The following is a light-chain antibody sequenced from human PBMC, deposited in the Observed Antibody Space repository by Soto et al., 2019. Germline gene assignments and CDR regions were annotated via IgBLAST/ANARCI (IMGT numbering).Light chain of an antibody. V-gene: IGKV3-11*01. CDR2: DAS. CDR1: QSVSSY. CDR3: QQRSNWPPYT. Sequence: EIVLTQSPATLSLSPGERATLSCRASQSVSSYLAWYQQKPDQAPRLLIYDASNRATGIPARFSGSGSGTDFTLTISSLEPEDFAVYYGQQRSNWPPYTFGQGTKLEIK. J-gene: IGKJ2*01.